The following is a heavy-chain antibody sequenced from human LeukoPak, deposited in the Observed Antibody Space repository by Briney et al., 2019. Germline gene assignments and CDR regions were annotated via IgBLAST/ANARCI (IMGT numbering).Heavy chain of an antibody. D-gene: IGHD6-19*01. J-gene: IGHJ4*02. CDR2: IKQDGSEK. CDR3: ASPTNGGWYAY. CDR1: GFTSSSYW. Sequence: GGSLRLSCAASGFTSSSYWMSWVRQAPGKGLEWVANIKQDGSEKYYVDSVKGRFTISRDNAKNSLYLQMNSLRAEDTAVYYCASPTNGGWYAYWGQGTLVTVSS. V-gene: IGHV3-7*03.